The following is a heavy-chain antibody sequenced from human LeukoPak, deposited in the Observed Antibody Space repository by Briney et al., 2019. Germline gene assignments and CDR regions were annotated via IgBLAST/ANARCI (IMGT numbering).Heavy chain of an antibody. J-gene: IGHJ4*02. Sequence: PSETLSLTCTVSGGSISSGGYYWSWIRQPPGKGLEWIGYIYHSGGTYYNPSLKSRVTISVDRSKNQFSLKLSSVTAADTAVYYCARVIWVSGSYFREDYFDYWGQGTLVTVSS. CDR3: ARVIWVSGSYFREDYFDY. CDR2: IYHSGGT. D-gene: IGHD1-26*01. CDR1: GGSISSGGYY. V-gene: IGHV4-30-2*01.